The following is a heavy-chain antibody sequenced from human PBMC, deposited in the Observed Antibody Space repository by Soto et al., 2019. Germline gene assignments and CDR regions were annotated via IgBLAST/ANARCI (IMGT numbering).Heavy chain of an antibody. J-gene: IGHJ4*02. CDR2: IIPILGIA. CDR1: GGTFSSYT. CDR3: ARGAGVEGESYFDY. V-gene: IGHV1-69*02. D-gene: IGHD2-15*01. Sequence: ASVKVSCKASGGTFSSYTISWVRQAPGQGLEWMGRIIPILGIANYAQKFQGRVTITADKSTSTAYMELSSLRSEDTAVYYCARGAGVEGESYFDYCGQGTLVTVSS.